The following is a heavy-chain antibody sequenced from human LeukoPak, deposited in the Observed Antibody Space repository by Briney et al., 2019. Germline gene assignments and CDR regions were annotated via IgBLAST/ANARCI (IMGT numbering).Heavy chain of an antibody. CDR1: GGSISSSSYY. CDR3: ARLNDFWSGYYTFDY. CDR2: MYYSGTT. J-gene: IGHJ4*02. Sequence: PSETLSLTCTVSGGSISSSSYYWGWIRQSPGKGLEWIGNMYYSGTTYYNPSLKSRVTISVDTSKNQFSLKLSSVTAADTAVYYCARLNDFWSGYYTFDYWGQGTLVTVSS. D-gene: IGHD3-3*01. V-gene: IGHV4-39*01.